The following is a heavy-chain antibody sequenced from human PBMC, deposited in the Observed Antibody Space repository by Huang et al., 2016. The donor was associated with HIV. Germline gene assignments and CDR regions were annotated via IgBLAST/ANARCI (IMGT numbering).Heavy chain of an antibody. CDR2: MSYDRSNK. CDR1: RFTFSNYA. CDR3: ARDLWLRDLYYYYYMDV. D-gene: IGHD5-12*01. V-gene: IGHV3-30-3*01. J-gene: IGHJ6*03. Sequence: QVQLVESGGGVVQPGRSLRLSCAASRFTFSNYAMHWVRQAPGKGVEWVAVMSYDRSNKYYADSVKGRFTISRDNSKNTLYLQMNSLRAEDTSVYYCARDLWLRDLYYYYYMDVWGKGTTVTVSS.